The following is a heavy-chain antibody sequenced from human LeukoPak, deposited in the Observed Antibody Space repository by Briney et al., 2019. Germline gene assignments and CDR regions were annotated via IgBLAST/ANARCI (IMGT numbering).Heavy chain of an antibody. J-gene: IGHJ4*02. CDR3: VRSIDY. CDR1: GGSISSGYY. V-gene: IGHV4-38-2*02. CDR2: IHHSGTT. Sequence: SETLSLTCTVSGGSISSGYYWGWIREPPGKGLEWIGSIHHSGTTYYNPSLKSRVTISVDTSKNQFSLKLSSVTAADTAVYYCVRSIDYWGQGTLVTVSS.